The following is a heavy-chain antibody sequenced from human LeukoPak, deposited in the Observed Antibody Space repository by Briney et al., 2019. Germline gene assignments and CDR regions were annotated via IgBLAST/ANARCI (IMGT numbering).Heavy chain of an antibody. Sequence: GGSLRLSCAASGFTVSSNEMSWVRQAPGKGLEWVSSISGGSTYYADSRKGRFTISRDNSKNTLHLQMNSLKTEDTAVYYCTTIAAAGHFDYWGQGTLVTVSS. J-gene: IGHJ4*02. D-gene: IGHD6-13*01. V-gene: IGHV3-38-3*01. CDR3: TTIAAAGHFDY. CDR2: ISGGST. CDR1: GFTVSSNE.